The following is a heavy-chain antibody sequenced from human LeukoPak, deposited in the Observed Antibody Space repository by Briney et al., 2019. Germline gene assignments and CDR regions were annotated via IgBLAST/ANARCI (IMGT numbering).Heavy chain of an antibody. D-gene: IGHD2-15*01. CDR3: ARGRGLYDY. V-gene: IGHV1-8*02. J-gene: IGHJ4*02. Sequence: ASVKVSCKASGYTFTSYGISWVRQAPGQGLEWMGLMNPNSGNTGYAQKFQGRVTMTRNTSISTAYMELSSLRSEDTAVYYCARGRGLYDYWGQGTLVTVSS. CDR1: GYTFTSYG. CDR2: MNPNSGNT.